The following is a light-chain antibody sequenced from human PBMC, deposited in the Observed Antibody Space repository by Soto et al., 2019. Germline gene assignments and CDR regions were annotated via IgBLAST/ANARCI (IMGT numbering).Light chain of an antibody. CDR1: QSLVYSDGNTY. CDR3: IQATHWPQT. Sequence: DVVMTQSPLSLPVTPGQPASISCRSSQSLVYSDGNTYLAWIQQRPGQSPRRLIYQVSNRDSGVPDRFSRSGSGTDFSLKISRVEADDVGVYYCIQATHWPQTFGQGTKVEIK. J-gene: IGKJ1*01. CDR2: QVS. V-gene: IGKV2-30*01.